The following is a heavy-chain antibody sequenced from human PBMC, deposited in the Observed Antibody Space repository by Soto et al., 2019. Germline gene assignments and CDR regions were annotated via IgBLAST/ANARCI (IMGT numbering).Heavy chain of an antibody. J-gene: IGHJ4*02. Sequence: EVQLVESGGGLVQPGGSLRLSCAASGFTVSSNYMSWVRQAPGKGLEWVSVIYSGGSTYYADSVKGRFTISRHNSKNSLYLQRNSLRAEDTAVYYCARGRGERSSGSYSWFDYWGQGTLVTVSS. CDR3: ARGRGERSSGSYSWFDY. CDR2: IYSGGST. CDR1: GFTVSSNY. V-gene: IGHV3-53*04. D-gene: IGHD3-10*01.